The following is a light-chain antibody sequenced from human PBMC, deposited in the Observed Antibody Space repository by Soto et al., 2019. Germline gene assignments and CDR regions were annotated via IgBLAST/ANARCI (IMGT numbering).Light chain of an antibody. J-gene: IGLJ3*02. V-gene: IGLV1-44*01. CDR3: AAWDDSLNGWV. Sequence: LTQPPSTSGTPGLRVSISCSGGSSNIGSNTVNWYQQLPGTAPKLLMYSNNRRPSGVPDRFSGSKSGTSASLAIGGLQSEDEADYFCAAWDDSLNGWVFGGGTKVTVL. CDR1: SSNIGSNT. CDR2: SNN.